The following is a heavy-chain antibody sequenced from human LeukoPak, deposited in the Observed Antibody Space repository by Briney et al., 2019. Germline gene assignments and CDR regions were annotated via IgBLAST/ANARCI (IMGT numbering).Heavy chain of an antibody. CDR2: IIPIFGTA. D-gene: IGHD2-8*01. CDR3: ASDSSIVLMVYAPLDY. V-gene: IGHV1-69*05. CDR1: GGTFSSYA. J-gene: IGHJ4*02. Sequence: ASVKVSCKASGGTFSSYAISWVRQAPGQGLEWMGRIIPIFGTANYAQKFQGRVTITTDESTSTAYMELSSLRSEDTAVYYCASDSSIVLMVYAPLDYWGQGTLVTVSS.